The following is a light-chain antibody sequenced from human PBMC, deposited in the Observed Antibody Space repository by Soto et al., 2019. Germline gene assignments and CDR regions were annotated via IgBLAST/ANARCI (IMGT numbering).Light chain of an antibody. CDR2: GAS. Sequence: EIVLTQSPGTLSVSPGQRATLSCRASQSVGRNYLAWYQQKPGQTPRLLIHGASSRATGIPDRFSGSGSGTDFTLTVSSLEPEDSAVYYCQQYADSPLTFGGGTKVETK. CDR3: QQYADSPLT. V-gene: IGKV3-20*01. CDR1: QSVGRNY. J-gene: IGKJ4*01.